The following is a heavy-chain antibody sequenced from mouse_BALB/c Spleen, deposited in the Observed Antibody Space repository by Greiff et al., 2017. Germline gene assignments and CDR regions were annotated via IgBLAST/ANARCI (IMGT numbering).Heavy chain of an antibody. D-gene: IGHD1-2*01. CDR2: ISSGGSYT. Sequence: EVQRVESGGDLVKPGGSLKLSCAASGFTFSSYGMSWVRQTPDKRLEWVATISSGGSYTYYPDSVKGRFTISRDNAKNTLYLQMSSLKSEDTAMYYCARPEEIHYYGYGAMDYWGQGTSVTVSS. CDR1: GFTFSSYG. J-gene: IGHJ4*01. CDR3: ARPEEIHYYGYGAMDY. V-gene: IGHV5-6*01.